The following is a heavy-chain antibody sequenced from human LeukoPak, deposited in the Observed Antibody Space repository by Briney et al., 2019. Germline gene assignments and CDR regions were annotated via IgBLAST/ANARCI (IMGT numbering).Heavy chain of an antibody. CDR1: GGSISSGDYY. CDR3: ARSGRGSGQWLVIGDY. D-gene: IGHD6-19*01. J-gene: IGHJ4*02. CDR2: IYYSGST. V-gene: IGHV4-30-4*01. Sequence: SETLSLTCSVSGGSISSGDYYWSWIRQPPGKGLEWIGYIYYSGSTYYNPSLKSRVTISVDTSKNQFSLKLSSVTAADTAVYYCARSGRGSGQWLVIGDYWGQGTLVTVSS.